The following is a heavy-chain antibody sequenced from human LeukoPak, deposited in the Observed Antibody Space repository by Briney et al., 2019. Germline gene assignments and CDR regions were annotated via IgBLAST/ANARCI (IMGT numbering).Heavy chain of an antibody. J-gene: IGHJ5*02. D-gene: IGHD2-2*01. CDR2: ISSSGSTI. CDR3: ARDFGRAEIPAAIVNWLDP. CDR1: GFTFSDYY. Sequence: GGSLRLSCAASGFTFSDYYMSWIRQAPGKGLEWVSYISSSGSTIYYADSVKGRFTISRDNAKNSLYLQMNSLRAEDTAVYYCARDFGRAEIPAAIVNWLDPWGQGTLVTVSS. V-gene: IGHV3-11*01.